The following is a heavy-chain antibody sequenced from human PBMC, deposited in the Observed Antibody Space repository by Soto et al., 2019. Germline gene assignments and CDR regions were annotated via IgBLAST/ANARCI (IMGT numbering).Heavy chain of an antibody. CDR3: ARETGSGLCVEPGIFDY. Sequence: QVQLVQSGAEVKKPGASVKVSFNPSGYAFTSYTMPWVRQAPGQGREGMGWINADNGDSKYSQQLQGRVTITRDTSASIAYMELSSLRAEDTAVYYCARETGSGLCVEPGIFDYWGQGTLVTVSS. D-gene: IGHD1-26*01. CDR2: INADNGDS. V-gene: IGHV1-3*01. J-gene: IGHJ4*02. CDR1: GYAFTSYT.